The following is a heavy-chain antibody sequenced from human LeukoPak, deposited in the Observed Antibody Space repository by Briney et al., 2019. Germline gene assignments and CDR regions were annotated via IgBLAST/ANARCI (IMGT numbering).Heavy chain of an antibody. D-gene: IGHD6-6*01. CDR3: ARDRNSGSSLDI. CDR2: IYPHSGDT. Sequence: ASVKVSCKASGYTFTGYYIHWVRQAPGQGLEWMGWIYPHSGDTNYAQNFQGRVTMTRDTSISTAYMELSSLKSDDTAVYYCARDRNSGSSLDIWGQGTMLTVSS. J-gene: IGHJ3*02. CDR1: GYTFTGYY. V-gene: IGHV1-2*02.